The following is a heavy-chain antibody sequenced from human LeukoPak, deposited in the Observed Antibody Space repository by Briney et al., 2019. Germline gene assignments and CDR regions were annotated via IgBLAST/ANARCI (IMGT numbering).Heavy chain of an antibody. CDR3: ARSGYMVRGLLDY. CDR2: IYHSGNT. J-gene: IGHJ4*02. D-gene: IGHD3-10*01. CDR1: GYSISSVYY. Sequence: SETVSLTCSVSGYSISSVYYLGWTPQPPGEGLEWIRSIYHSGNTYYNPYLKSRDTSSVTTSNNQFSLKLSPVTAADTAVYYWARSGYMVRGLLDYGYRGTVVIV. V-gene: IGHV4-38-2*01.